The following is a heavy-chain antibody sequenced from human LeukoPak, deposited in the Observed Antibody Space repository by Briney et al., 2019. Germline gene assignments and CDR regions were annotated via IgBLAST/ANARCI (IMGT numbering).Heavy chain of an antibody. CDR3: ARDTEVAWYYFDY. Sequence: SGTLSLTCTVSGGSISSYYWSWIRQPPGKGLEWIGYIYYSGSTNYNPSLKSRVTISVDTSKNQFSLKLSSVTAADTAVYYCARDTEVAWYYFDYWGQGTLVTVSS. CDR1: GGSISSYY. D-gene: IGHD4-23*01. J-gene: IGHJ4*02. CDR2: IYYSGST. V-gene: IGHV4-59*01.